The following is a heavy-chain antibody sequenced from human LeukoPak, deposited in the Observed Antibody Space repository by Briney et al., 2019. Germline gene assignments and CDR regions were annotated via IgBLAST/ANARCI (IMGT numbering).Heavy chain of an antibody. CDR2: IYTSGST. Sequence: SENLSLTCTVSGGSISSGNYQWTWIRQPAGKGLEWIGRIYTSGSTNYNPSLKSRVTISVDTSKNQFSLKLSSVTAADTAVYYCAKGTGGTFYYFDYWGQGTLVTVSS. J-gene: IGHJ4*02. CDR3: AKGTGGTFYYFDY. CDR1: GGSISSGNYQ. D-gene: IGHD2-8*02. V-gene: IGHV4-61*02.